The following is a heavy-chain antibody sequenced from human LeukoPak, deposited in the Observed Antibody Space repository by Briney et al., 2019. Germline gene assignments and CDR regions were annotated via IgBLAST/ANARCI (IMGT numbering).Heavy chain of an antibody. Sequence: ASVTVSFKASGYTFTVYYMHWVRQAPGQGLEWMGWINPNSGGTNYAQKFQGRVTMTRDTSISTAYMELSRLRSDDTAVYYCARGSLVSGDAFDIWGQGTMVTVPS. D-gene: IGHD3-10*01. CDR1: GYTFTVYY. CDR2: INPNSGGT. J-gene: IGHJ3*02. CDR3: ARGSLVSGDAFDI. V-gene: IGHV1-2*02.